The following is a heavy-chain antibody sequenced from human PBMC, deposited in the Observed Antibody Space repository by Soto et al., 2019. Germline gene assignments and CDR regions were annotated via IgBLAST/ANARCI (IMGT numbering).Heavy chain of an antibody. CDR2: INPSVGST. V-gene: IGHV1-46*01. CDR3: ARALGTAGSSWYEGFDY. CDR1: GYTFTSYY. J-gene: IGHJ4*02. Sequence: ASVKVSCKASGYTFTSYYMHWVRQAPGQGLEWMGMINPSVGSTSYAQKFQGRVTMTGDESTSTAYMELSSLRSEDTAVYYCARALGTAGSSWYEGFDYWGQGTLVTVSS. D-gene: IGHD6-13*01.